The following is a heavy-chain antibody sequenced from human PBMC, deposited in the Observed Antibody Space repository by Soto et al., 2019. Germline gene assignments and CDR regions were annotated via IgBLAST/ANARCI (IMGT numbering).Heavy chain of an antibody. Sequence: PSETVSLTCTVPGGSMDTYYWTWIRQPPGKGLEWIGYIYSSGSTNYNPSLKSRVTISVDTSKNQFFLNLRSVTAADTATYYCARARYNWNFWGQGALVTVSS. V-gene: IGHV4-59*01. CDR1: GGSMDTYY. D-gene: IGHD1-20*01. CDR3: ARARYNWNF. J-gene: IGHJ4*02. CDR2: IYSSGST.